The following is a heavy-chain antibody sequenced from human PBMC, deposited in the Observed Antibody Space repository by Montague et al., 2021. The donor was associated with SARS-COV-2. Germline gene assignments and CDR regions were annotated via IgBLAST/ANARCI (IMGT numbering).Heavy chain of an antibody. CDR3: ARGGLGNRGFDY. V-gene: IGHV4-4*02. Sequence: SETLSLTCVVSDVSLSTSTWWCWVRQSPGKGLEWVGEIYLSGFTQNNTSVKSRVSISLDDSRSQFSLRLTSVTAADTAVYFCARGGLGNRGFDYWGQGTLVTVSS. D-gene: IGHD3/OR15-3a*01. J-gene: IGHJ4*02. CDR1: DVSLSTSTW. CDR2: IYLSGFT.